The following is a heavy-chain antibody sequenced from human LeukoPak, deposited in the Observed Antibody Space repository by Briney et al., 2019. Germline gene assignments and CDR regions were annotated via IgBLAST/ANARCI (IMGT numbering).Heavy chain of an antibody. CDR3: AREDSRGIYYFDY. CDR2: ISYGGSNK. V-gene: IGHV3-30-3*01. J-gene: IGHJ4*02. D-gene: IGHD6-13*01. Sequence: GGSLRLSCAASGFTFSNYAIHWVRQAPGKGLEWVTVISYGGSNKYYADSVKGRFTISRDTSKNALYLQMNSLRAEDTAVYYCAREDSRGIYYFDYWGQGTLVTVSS. CDR1: GFTFSNYA.